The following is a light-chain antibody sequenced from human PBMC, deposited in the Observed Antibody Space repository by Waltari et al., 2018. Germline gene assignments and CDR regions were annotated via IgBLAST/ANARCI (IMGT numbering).Light chain of an antibody. Sequence: DIQMTHSPSSLSASIGDRVTITCRASQDITNSLNWFQQKPGKAPKSLIYGASRLQSGVSSKFSGSGYGTDFTLTISSLQPEDFATYYCLQYDSYPRTFGPGTKVEIK. V-gene: IGKV1-16*02. J-gene: IGKJ1*01. CDR1: QDITNS. CDR3: LQYDSYPRT. CDR2: GAS.